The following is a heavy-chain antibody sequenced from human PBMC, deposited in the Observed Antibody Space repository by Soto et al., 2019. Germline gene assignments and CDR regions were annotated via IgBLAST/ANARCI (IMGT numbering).Heavy chain of an antibody. V-gene: IGHV4-59*01. Sequence: SSETLSLTCLVSGGSMSGYYGSWIRQAPGKGLEWIGYVYYTGSTNYNPSLQSRVTISVDTSNKQFSLSLRLVTAADTAVYFCARSIAVPSSHTDHWGQGIRVTVSS. CDR2: VYYTGST. CDR3: ARSIAVPSSHTDH. D-gene: IGHD6-6*01. CDR1: GGSMSGYY. J-gene: IGHJ4*02.